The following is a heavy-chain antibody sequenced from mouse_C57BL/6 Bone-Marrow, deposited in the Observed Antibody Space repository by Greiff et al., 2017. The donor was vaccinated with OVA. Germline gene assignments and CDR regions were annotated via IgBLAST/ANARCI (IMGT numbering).Heavy chain of an antibody. CDR1: GFSLSTFGMG. Sequence: QVTLKVSGPGILQPSQTLSLTCSFSGFSLSTFGMGVGWIRQPSGKGLEWLAHIWWDDDKYYNPALKSRLTISKDTSKNQVFLKIANVDTADTATYYCARIAIYDGYWSYYFDYWGQGTTLTVSS. D-gene: IGHD2-3*01. CDR2: IWWDDDK. J-gene: IGHJ2*01. CDR3: ARIAIYDGYWSYYFDY. V-gene: IGHV8-8*01.